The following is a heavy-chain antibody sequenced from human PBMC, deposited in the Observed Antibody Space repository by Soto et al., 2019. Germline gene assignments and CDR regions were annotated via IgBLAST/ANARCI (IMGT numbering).Heavy chain of an antibody. J-gene: IGHJ4*02. V-gene: IGHV3-64D*08. D-gene: IGHD2-2*01. CDR3: VKARWGYCSSTSCPDFAFDY. Sequence: GGSLRLSCSASGFTFSSYAMHWVRQAPGKGLEYVSAISSNGGSTYYADSVKGRFTISRDNSKNTLYLQMSSLRAEDTAVYYCVKARWGYCSSTSCPDFAFDYWGQGTLVTVSS. CDR2: ISSNGGST. CDR1: GFTFSSYA.